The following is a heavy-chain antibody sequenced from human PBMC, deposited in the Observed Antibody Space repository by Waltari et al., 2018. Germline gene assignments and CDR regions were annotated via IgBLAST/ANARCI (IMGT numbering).Heavy chain of an antibody. V-gene: IGHV1-3*01. CDR1: GYTFTSYA. J-gene: IGHJ4*02. Sequence: QVQLVQSGAEVKKPGASVKVSCTASGYTFTSYAMHWVRQAPGQRLEWMGWINAGNGNTKYSQKFQGRVTITRDTSASTAYMELSSLRSEDTAVYYCAGSSGWYRGWGYWGQGTLVTVSS. D-gene: IGHD6-19*01. CDR2: INAGNGNT. CDR3: AGSSGWYRGWGY.